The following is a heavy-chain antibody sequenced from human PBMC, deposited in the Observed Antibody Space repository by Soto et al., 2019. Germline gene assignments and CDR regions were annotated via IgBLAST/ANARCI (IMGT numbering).Heavy chain of an antibody. J-gene: IGHJ3*01. Sequence: TSETLSLPCTVSGGSISSRGYYWGYIRQSPGKGLEWIGTIYSSGTTYYNPSLKSRVTVSGDTSKNQISLRLSSVTAADTAVYYCARVPARQAGIMAFDVWGQGTMVIVSS. D-gene: IGHD6-6*01. CDR2: IYSSGTT. CDR3: ARVPARQAGIMAFDV. V-gene: IGHV4-39*01. CDR1: GGSISSRGYY.